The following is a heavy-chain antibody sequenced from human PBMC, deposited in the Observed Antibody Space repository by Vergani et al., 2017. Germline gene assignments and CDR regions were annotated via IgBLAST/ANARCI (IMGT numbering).Heavy chain of an antibody. CDR1: GYTFFNYG. V-gene: IGHV1-18*04. CDR2: IRADTGDT. Sequence: QVQLVQSGPEVKRPGASVKVSCKTSGYTFFNYGVNWIRRAPGQGFEWLGWIRADTGDTKYSERLQDRVTLTTDSSTNTAYMELSSLKSDDTAVYYCARDGTYYYGSGSFYLFDYWGQGTLVTVSS. J-gene: IGHJ4*02. D-gene: IGHD3-10*01. CDR3: ARDGTYYYGSGSFYLFDY.